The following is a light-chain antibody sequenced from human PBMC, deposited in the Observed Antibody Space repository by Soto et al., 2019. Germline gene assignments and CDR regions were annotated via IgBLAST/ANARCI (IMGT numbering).Light chain of an antibody. J-gene: IGKJ4*01. Sequence: EIVLTHSPATLSLSPGERATLSCRASQSVTNSLAWYQQKPGQAPRLLVYDASNRATGIPTRFSGSGSGTDFTLTISNLEPEDFAVYYCQQHISWPLTFGGGTKVDIK. CDR1: QSVTNS. V-gene: IGKV3-11*01. CDR3: QQHISWPLT. CDR2: DAS.